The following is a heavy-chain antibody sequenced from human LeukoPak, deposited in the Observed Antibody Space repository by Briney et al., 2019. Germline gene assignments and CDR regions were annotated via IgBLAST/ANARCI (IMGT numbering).Heavy chain of an antibody. CDR3: ARGPPYMTAWSRVDY. J-gene: IGHJ4*02. D-gene: IGHD1-1*01. CDR1: GYSISSGYY. Sequence: SETLSLTCAVSGYSISSGYYCGWIRQPPGKGLEWIGIVHHSGSTYYNPSLKSRVTISADTSKNQFSLNLSSVTAADAAVYYCARGPPYMTAWSRVDYWGQGTLVTVSS. CDR2: VHHSGST. V-gene: IGHV4-38-2*01.